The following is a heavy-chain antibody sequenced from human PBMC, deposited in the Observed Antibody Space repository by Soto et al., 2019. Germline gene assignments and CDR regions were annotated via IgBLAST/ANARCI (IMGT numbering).Heavy chain of an antibody. Sequence: PGGSLRLSCAASGFTFSSYGMHWVRQAPGKGLEWVAVISYDGSNKYYADSVKGRFTISRDNSKNTLYLQMNSLRAEDTAVYYCARNKYYFDSWGQGTLVTVSS. CDR1: GFTFSSYG. J-gene: IGHJ4*02. V-gene: IGHV3-30*03. CDR2: ISYDGSNK. CDR3: ARNKYYFDS.